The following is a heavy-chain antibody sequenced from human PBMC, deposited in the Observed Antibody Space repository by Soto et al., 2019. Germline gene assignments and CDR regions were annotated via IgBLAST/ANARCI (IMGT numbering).Heavy chain of an antibody. J-gene: IGHJ5*02. CDR2: ISASNDNT. D-gene: IGHD2-2*01. CDR1: GYTFTSYG. Sequence: QDQLVQSGAEVKKPGASVKVSCKASGYTFTSYGISWVRQAPGQGLEWMGWISASNDNTNYAQKIQGRVTMTTDTSTSTAYLELRSLRSDDTAVYYCARVEAAMSGHWFDPWGQGTLVTVSS. CDR3: ARVEAAMSGHWFDP. V-gene: IGHV1-18*01.